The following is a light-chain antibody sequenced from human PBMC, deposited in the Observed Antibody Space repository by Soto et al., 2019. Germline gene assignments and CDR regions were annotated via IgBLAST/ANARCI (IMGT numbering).Light chain of an antibody. J-gene: IGKJ5*01. CDR3: QQYNNWPIT. Sequence: DIVMTQTPLSLPVTPGEPASSSCRSNQSLLHTNGYNYLDWYQQKPGQAPRLLIYGASTRATGLPARFSGSGSGTEFTLTISSLQSEDFAVYYCQQYNNWPITFGQGTRLEIK. V-gene: IGKV3-15*01. CDR2: GAS. CDR1: QSLLHTNGYNY.